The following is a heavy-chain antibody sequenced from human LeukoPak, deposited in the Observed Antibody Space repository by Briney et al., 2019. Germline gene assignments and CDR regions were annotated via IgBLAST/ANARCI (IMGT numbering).Heavy chain of an antibody. V-gene: IGHV3-7*01. CDR2: IKQDGSEK. CDR1: GFTFSSYW. D-gene: IGHD2/OR15-2a*01. Sequence: GGSLRLSCAASGFTFSSYWMSWVRQAPGKGLEWVANIKQDGSEKYYVDSVKGRFTISRDNAKNSLYLQMNSLRAEDTAVYYCARAQYLGNYYYGMDVWGQGTTVTVSS. J-gene: IGHJ6*02. CDR3: ARAQYLGNYYYGMDV.